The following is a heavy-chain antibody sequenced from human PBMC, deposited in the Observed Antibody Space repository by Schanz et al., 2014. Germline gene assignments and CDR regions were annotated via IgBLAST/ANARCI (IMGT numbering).Heavy chain of an antibody. V-gene: IGHV4-61*02. Sequence: QVQLQESGPGLVKPSQTLSLTCTVSGGSISSATYYWSWVRQPAGKGLEWIGRIYSRGSSTYNPSLKSRVTIPRHTSNNQSSRKLNSVTAADTAVYYCARGGSVATIAPYTWFDPWGQGTLVTVSS. J-gene: IGHJ5*02. CDR2: IYSRGSS. CDR3: ARGGSVATIAPYTWFDP. CDR1: GGSISSATYY. D-gene: IGHD5-12*01.